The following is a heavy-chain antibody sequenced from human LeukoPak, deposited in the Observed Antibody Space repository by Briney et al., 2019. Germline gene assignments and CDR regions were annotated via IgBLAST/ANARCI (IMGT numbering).Heavy chain of an antibody. V-gene: IGHV1-2*06. Sequence: ASVKVSCKASGYSFSGYFIHWVRQAPGQGLEWMGRINPNNRDTIYAQKFQGRVTMTRDTPISTAYMELSRLRSDDTAVYYCARVSMAVAGLLDYWGQGTLLTVSS. CDR1: GYSFSGYF. CDR2: INPNNRDT. CDR3: ARVSMAVAGLLDY. J-gene: IGHJ4*02. D-gene: IGHD6-19*01.